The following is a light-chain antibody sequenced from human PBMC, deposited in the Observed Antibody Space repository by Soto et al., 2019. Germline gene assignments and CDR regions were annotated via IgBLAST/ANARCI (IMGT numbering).Light chain of an antibody. J-gene: IGKJ4*01. V-gene: IGKV3D-15*01. CDR1: QSVRSN. CDR2: GAS. Sequence: EIVMTQSPATLSVSPGERATLSCRASQSVRSNLAWYQQQPGQTPRLLIYGASTRATDIPARFSGSGSGTAFTLTVSSLQSEDFSVYYCQQYNSWPLTFSGGTKVEIK. CDR3: QQYNSWPLT.